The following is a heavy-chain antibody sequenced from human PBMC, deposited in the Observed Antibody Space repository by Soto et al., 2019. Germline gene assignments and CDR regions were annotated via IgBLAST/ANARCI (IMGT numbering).Heavy chain of an antibody. D-gene: IGHD1-26*01. CDR3: ATDPVAPTSGHFDY. J-gene: IGHJ4*02. Sequence: EVQLVESGGGLVQPGGSLRLSCAASGFTFSSYEMNWVRQTPGKGLEWVSYISSSGTIISYADSVEGRFTISRDNAKNSLYLQMNSLRAEDTAVYYCATDPVAPTSGHFDYWGQGTLVTVSS. V-gene: IGHV3-48*03. CDR1: GFTFSSYE. CDR2: ISSSGTII.